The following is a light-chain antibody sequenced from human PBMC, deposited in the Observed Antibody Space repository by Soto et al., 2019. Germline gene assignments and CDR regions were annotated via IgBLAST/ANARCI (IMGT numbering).Light chain of an antibody. CDR3: QQYNYWPRT. CDR1: QSVSSN. Sequence: EIVMTQSPATLSVSPGGRATLPCRASQSVSSNLAWYQQKPGQAPRLLIYGASTRATGIPARFSGSGSGTEFTLTISSLQSEDFAVYYCQQYNYWPRTFGGGTKVEIK. CDR2: GAS. V-gene: IGKV3-15*01. J-gene: IGKJ4*01.